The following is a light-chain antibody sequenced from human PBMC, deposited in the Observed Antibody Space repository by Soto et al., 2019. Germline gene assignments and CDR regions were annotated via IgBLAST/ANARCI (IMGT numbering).Light chain of an antibody. CDR1: SSDIGSNT. J-gene: IGLJ3*02. CDR2: SDN. V-gene: IGLV1-44*01. CDR3: AEWDDSLNAWV. Sequence: QSVLTQPPSASGTPGQRVTISCSGSSSDIGSNTVYWYQQLPGTAPKLLIYSDNQRPSGVPDRFSGSKSGTSVSLAISGLQSEDEADYYCAEWDDSLNAWVFGGGTKVTVL.